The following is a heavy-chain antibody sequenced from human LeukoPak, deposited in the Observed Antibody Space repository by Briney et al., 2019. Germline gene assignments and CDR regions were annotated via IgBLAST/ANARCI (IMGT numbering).Heavy chain of an antibody. D-gene: IGHD1-14*01. CDR3: ARVTRHPGVYYFDY. Sequence: SETLSLTCTVSAGSISSYYWIWLRQPPGKGVGGFGYIYYSGSTNYNPSLKSRVTISVDTSKNQFSLKLSSVTAADTAVYYCARVTRHPGVYYFDYWGQGTLVTVSS. J-gene: IGHJ4*02. CDR1: AGSISSYY. V-gene: IGHV4-59*01. CDR2: IYYSGST.